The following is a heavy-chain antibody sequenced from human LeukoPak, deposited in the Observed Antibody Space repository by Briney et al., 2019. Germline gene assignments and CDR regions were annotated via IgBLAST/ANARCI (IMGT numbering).Heavy chain of an antibody. Sequence: GGSLRLSCAASGFTFSVYALSWVRQAPGKGLEWVSAISGSGGVTYYADSVKGRFTISRGSSKNTLYLQMNSLRAEDTAVYYCAKATTTVVTSFDYWGQGTLITVSS. CDR2: ISGSGGVT. CDR1: GFTFSVYA. J-gene: IGHJ4*02. V-gene: IGHV3-23*01. D-gene: IGHD4-23*01. CDR3: AKATTTVVTSFDY.